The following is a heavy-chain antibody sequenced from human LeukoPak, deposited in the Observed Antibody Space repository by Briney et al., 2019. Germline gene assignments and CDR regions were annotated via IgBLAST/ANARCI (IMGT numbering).Heavy chain of an antibody. CDR1: GGSFSGYY. D-gene: IGHD6-13*01. CDR3: ARGFLAAAGTAWFDP. V-gene: IGHV4-34*01. J-gene: IGHJ5*02. CDR2: INHSGST. Sequence: KSSETLSLTCAVYGGSFSGYYWSWIRQPPGKGLEWIGEINHSGSTNYNPSLKSRVTISVDTSKNQFSLKLSSVTAADTAVYYCARGFLAAAGTAWFDPWGQGTLVTVSS.